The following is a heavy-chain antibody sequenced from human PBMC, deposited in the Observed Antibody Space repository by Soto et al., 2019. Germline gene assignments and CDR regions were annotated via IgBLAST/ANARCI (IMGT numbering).Heavy chain of an antibody. J-gene: IGHJ6*02. CDR2: IYYSGST. D-gene: IGHD4-17*01. CDR3: AREGWDYGDYYYYGMDV. CDR1: GGSISSGGYY. Sequence: QVQLQESGPGLVKPSQTLSLTCTVSGGSISSGGYYWSWIRQHPGKGLEWIGYIYYSGSTYYNPSLKSPVTISGDTSKNQVSRKLSSVTAADTAVYYCAREGWDYGDYYYYGMDVWGQGTAVTFSS. V-gene: IGHV4-31*01.